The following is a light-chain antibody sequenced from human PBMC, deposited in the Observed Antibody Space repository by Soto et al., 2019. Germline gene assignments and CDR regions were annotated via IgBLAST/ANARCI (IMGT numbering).Light chain of an antibody. CDR1: QSVDSY. J-gene: IGKJ5*01. V-gene: IGKV3-11*01. CDR3: QQRRSWPIT. CDR2: DAS. Sequence: EIVLTQSPATLSLSPGERATLSCRASQSVDSYLAWYQQKPGQAPRLLIYDASNRATGIPARFSGSGSETGFTLTISSLEPEDFAVYYCQQRRSWPITFGQGTRLEIK.